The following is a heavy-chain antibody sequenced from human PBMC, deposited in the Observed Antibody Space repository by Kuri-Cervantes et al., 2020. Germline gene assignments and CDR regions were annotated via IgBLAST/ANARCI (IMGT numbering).Heavy chain of an antibody. CDR3: ARGDILTGFSYGMDV. J-gene: IGHJ6*02. V-gene: IGHV4-61*01. D-gene: IGHD3-9*01. CDR1: GGSVSSSSHY. CDR2: IYYSGST. Sequence: ESLTLSCTVSGGSVSSSSHYWSWIRQPPGKGLEWIGYIYYSGSTNYNPSLKSRVTISVDTSRNQFSLKLSSVTAADTAVYYCARGDILTGFSYGMDVWGQGTTVTVSS.